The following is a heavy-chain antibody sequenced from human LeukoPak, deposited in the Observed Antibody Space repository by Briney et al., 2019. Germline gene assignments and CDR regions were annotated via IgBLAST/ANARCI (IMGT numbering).Heavy chain of an antibody. CDR1: GFTFSSYG. CDR2: IRYDGSNK. Sequence: GGSLRLSCAASGFTFSSYGMHWVRQAPGKGLEWVAFIRYDGSNKYYADSVKGRFTISRDNSKNTLYLQMNSLRAEDTAVYHCAKVGIGRWSRSDDYWGQGTLVTVSS. D-gene: IGHD2-15*01. CDR3: AKVGIGRWSRSDDY. J-gene: IGHJ4*02. V-gene: IGHV3-30*02.